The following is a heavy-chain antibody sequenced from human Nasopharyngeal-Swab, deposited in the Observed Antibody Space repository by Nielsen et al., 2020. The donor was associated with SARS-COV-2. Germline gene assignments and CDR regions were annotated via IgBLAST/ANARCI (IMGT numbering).Heavy chain of an antibody. CDR1: GDTLTELS. V-gene: IGHV1-24*01. J-gene: IGHJ6*02. Sequence: ASVKVSCKVSGDTLTELSMHWVRQAPGKGLEWMGGFDPRDGQTVYAQKFQGRVTMTEDTSTDTAYMELSGLTSDDTAVYYCATDRRRNYYYGMEVWGQGTTVTVSS. CDR3: ATDRRRNYYYGMEV. CDR2: FDPRDGQT.